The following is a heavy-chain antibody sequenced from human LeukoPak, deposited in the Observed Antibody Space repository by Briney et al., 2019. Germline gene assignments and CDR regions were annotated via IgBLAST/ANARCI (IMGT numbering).Heavy chain of an antibody. J-gene: IGHJ4*02. CDR2: IYHDRTT. V-gene: IGHV4-4*02. CDR3: VGRGLYGGTWLFEY. CDR1: GDSITAPKW. D-gene: IGHD2-8*01. Sequence: SETLSLTCTVSGDSITAPKWWSWVRQAPGEGLEWIGEIYHDRTTSFNPSLKSRLIISVDKSANQFFLNLNSVSATDTAVYYCVGRGLYGGTWLFEYWGQGALVTVSS.